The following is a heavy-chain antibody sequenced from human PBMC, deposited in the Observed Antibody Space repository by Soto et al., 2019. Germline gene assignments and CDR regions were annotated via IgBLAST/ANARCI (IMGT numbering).Heavy chain of an antibody. CDR2: IWYDGSNK. V-gene: IGHV3-33*01. CDR3: ARDLYEMVRGWDAFDI. J-gene: IGHJ3*02. D-gene: IGHD3-10*01. Sequence: QVQLVESGGGVVQPGRSLRLSCAASGFTFSSYGMHWVRQAPGKGLEWVAVIWYDGSNKYYADSVKGRFTISRDNSKNTLYLQMNSLRAEDTAVYYCARDLYEMVRGWDAFDIWGQGTMVTVSS. CDR1: GFTFSSYG.